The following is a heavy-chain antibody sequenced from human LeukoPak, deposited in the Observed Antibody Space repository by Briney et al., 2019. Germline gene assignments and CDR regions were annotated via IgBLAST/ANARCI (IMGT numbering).Heavy chain of an antibody. D-gene: IGHD5-12*01. J-gene: IGHJ4*02. Sequence: GGSLRLSCAASGFTFDDYAMHWVRQAPGKGLEWVSGISWNSGSIGYADSVKGRFTISRDDAKNSLYLQMNSLRAEDTALYYCAKDMESERGYSGYIGYWGQGTLVTVSS. V-gene: IGHV3-9*01. CDR3: AKDMESERGYSGYIGY. CDR2: ISWNSGSI. CDR1: GFTFDDYA.